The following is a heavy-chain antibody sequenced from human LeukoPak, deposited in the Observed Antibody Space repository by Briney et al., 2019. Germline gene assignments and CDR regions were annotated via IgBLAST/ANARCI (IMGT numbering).Heavy chain of an antibody. J-gene: IGHJ4*02. CDR2: IYYSGST. CDR1: GGSISSYY. D-gene: IGHD4-17*01. V-gene: IGHV4-59*01. Sequence: SETLSLTCTVSGGSISSYYWSWIRQPPGKGLEWIGYIYYSGSTNYNPSLKSRVTISVDTSKNQFSLKLSSVTAADTAVYYCARGSDDYGIVDYWGQGTLVTVSS. CDR3: ARGSDDYGIVDY.